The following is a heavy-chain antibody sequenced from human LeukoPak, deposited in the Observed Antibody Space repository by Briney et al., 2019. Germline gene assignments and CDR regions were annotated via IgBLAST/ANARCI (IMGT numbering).Heavy chain of an antibody. CDR2: IYYSGST. CDR3: ASNNYYDRTRLGWYFDL. CDR1: GGSISSSSYY. D-gene: IGHD3-22*01. J-gene: IGHJ2*01. Sequence: SETLSLTCTVSGGSISSSSYYWGWIRQPPGKGLEWIGSIYYSGSTYYNPSLKSRVTISVDTSKNQFSLKLSSVTAADTAVYYCASNNYYDRTRLGWYFDLWGRGTLDTVSS. V-gene: IGHV4-39*01.